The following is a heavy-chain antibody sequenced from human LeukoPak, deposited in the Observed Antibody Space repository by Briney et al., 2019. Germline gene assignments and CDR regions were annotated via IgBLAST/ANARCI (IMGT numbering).Heavy chain of an antibody. V-gene: IGHV5-51*01. CDR3: ARLPYCSSTSCSEEGFDY. J-gene: IGHJ4*02. D-gene: IGHD2-2*01. Sequence: GESLKISCKGSGYSFSNDWIAWVRQMPGKGLEWMGIIYPGDSDTRYSPSFQGQVTISADKSISTAYLQWSSLKASDTAMYYCARLPYCSSTSCSEEGFDYWGQGTLVTVSS. CDR2: IYPGDSDT. CDR1: GYSFSNDW.